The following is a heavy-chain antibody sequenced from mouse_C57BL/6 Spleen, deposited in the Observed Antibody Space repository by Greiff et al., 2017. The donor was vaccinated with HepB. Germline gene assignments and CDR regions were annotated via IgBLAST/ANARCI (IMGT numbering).Heavy chain of an antibody. Sequence: EVKVEESGPGMVKPSQSLSLTCTVTGYSITSGYDWHWIRHFPGNKLEWMGYISYSGSTNYNPSLKSRISITHDTSKNHFFLKLNSVTTEDTATYYCARGAYDYDSYAMDYWGQGTSVTVSS. D-gene: IGHD2-4*01. CDR2: ISYSGST. CDR3: ARGAYDYDSYAMDY. V-gene: IGHV3-1*01. CDR1: GYSITSGYD. J-gene: IGHJ4*01.